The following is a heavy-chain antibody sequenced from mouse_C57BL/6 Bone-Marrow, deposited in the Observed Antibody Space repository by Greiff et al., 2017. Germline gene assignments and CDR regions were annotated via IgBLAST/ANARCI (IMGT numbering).Heavy chain of an antibody. CDR2: ISSGGSYT. CDR3: ARHSRFITTVVGDFDY. J-gene: IGHJ2*01. CDR1: GFTFSSYG. D-gene: IGHD1-1*01. Sequence: EVKLMESGGDLVKPGGSLKLSCAASGFTFSSYGMSWVRQTPDKRLEWVATISSGGSYTYYPDSVKGRFTISRDNAKNTLYLQMSSLKSEDTAMYYCARHSRFITTVVGDFDYWGQGTTRTVSS. V-gene: IGHV5-6*01.